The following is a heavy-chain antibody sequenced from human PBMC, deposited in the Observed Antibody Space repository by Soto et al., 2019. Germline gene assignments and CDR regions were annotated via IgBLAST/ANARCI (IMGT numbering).Heavy chain of an antibody. V-gene: IGHV1-18*01. Sequence: GASVKVSCKASGYTFTSYGISWVRQAPGQGLEWMGWISAYNGNTNYAQKLKGRVTMTTDTSTSTAYMELRSLRSDDTAVYYCARDTPLDAVAAPAGYWGQGTLVTVSS. CDR1: GYTFTSYG. J-gene: IGHJ4*02. D-gene: IGHD6-19*01. CDR2: ISAYNGNT. CDR3: ARDTPLDAVAAPAGY.